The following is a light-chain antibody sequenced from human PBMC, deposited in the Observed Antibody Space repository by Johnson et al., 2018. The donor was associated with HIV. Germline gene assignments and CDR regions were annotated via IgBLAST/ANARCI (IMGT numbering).Light chain of an antibody. J-gene: IGLJ1*01. V-gene: IGLV1-51*01. CDR3: GTWDSSLCAGV. CDR1: SSNIGNNY. CDR2: DNN. Sequence: QAVLTQPPSVSAAPGQKVTISCSGSSSNIGNNYVSWYQQLPGTAPKLLIYDNNKRPSGIPDRFSGSKSGTSATLGITGLQTGDEADYYCGTWDSSLCAGVFGTGPKFTVL.